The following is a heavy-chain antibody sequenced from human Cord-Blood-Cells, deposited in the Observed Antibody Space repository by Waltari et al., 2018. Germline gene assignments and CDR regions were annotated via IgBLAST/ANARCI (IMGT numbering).Heavy chain of an antibody. CDR3: ARLRYNWNFDY. V-gene: IGHV4-39*07. Sequence: QLQLQESGPGLVKPSETLSLTCTVSGASISSSSYSLGWIRQPPGKGLEWIGSIYYSGSTYYNPSLKSRVTISVDTSKNQFSLKLSSVTAADTAVYYCARLRYNWNFDYWGQGTLVTVSS. CDR1: GASISSSSYS. J-gene: IGHJ4*02. D-gene: IGHD1-1*01. CDR2: IYYSGST.